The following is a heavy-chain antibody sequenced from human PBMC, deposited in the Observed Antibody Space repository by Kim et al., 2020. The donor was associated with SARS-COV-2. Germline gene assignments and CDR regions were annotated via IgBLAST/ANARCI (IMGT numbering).Heavy chain of an antibody. Sequence: GGSLRLSCTASGFTFGDYAMSWVRQAPGKGLEWVGFIRSKAYGGTTEYAASVKGRFTISRDDSKSIAYLQMNSLKTEDTAVYYCTRACSPSCYENYYYGMDVWGQGTTVTVSS. CDR2: IRSKAYGGTT. CDR1: GFTFGDYA. CDR3: TRACSPSCYENYYYGMDV. D-gene: IGHD2-2*01. V-gene: IGHV3-49*04. J-gene: IGHJ6*02.